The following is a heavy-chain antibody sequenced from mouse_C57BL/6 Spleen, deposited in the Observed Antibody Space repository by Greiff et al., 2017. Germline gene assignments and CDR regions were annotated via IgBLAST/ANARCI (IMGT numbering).Heavy chain of an antibody. J-gene: IGHJ4*01. Sequence: VQLQESGPELVKPGASVKISCKASGYTFTDYYINWVKQRPGQGLEWIGWIFPGSGSTYYNEKFKGKATLTVDKSSSTAYMLLSSLTSEDSAVYFCARPYYYGSFYAMDYWGQGTSVTVSS. CDR1: GYTFTDYY. CDR2: IFPGSGST. V-gene: IGHV1-75*01. CDR3: ARPYYYGSFYAMDY. D-gene: IGHD1-1*01.